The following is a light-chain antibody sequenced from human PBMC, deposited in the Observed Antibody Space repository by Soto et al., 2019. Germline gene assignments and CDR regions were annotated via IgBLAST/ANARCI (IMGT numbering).Light chain of an antibody. CDR3: QHYNSYSEA. CDR1: QSVSNW. J-gene: IGKJ1*01. Sequence: IQMTQSPSTLSASVGDRVTITCRASQSVSNWLAWYQQKRGKAPELLIYDASSLKSGVPSRFSGSGSGTEFTLTISSLQPDDFATYYCQHYNSYSEAFGQGTKVDIK. V-gene: IGKV1-5*01. CDR2: DAS.